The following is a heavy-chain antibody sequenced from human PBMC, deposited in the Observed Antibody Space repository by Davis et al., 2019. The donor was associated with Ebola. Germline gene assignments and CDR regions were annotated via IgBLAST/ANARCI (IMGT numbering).Heavy chain of an antibody. CDR2: ISAYNGNT. CDR3: ARGGVAYSDLDY. J-gene: IGHJ4*02. CDR1: GYTFSSYG. Sequence: AASVKVSCKASGYTFSSYGISWVRQVPGQGLEWMGWISAYNGNTNYAQKLQGRVTMTTDTSTSTAYMELSSLRSEDTAVYFCARGGVAYSDLDYWGQGTLVAVSS. V-gene: IGHV1-18*01. D-gene: IGHD2-21*01.